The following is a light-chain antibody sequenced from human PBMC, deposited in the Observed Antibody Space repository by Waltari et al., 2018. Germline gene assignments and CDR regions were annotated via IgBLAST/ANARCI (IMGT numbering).Light chain of an antibody. V-gene: IGKV3-15*01. Sequence: EIVLTQSPGTLSVSPGERATVSCRASQSVGSSFAWYQQKPGQAPRLLIHATSTTATGIPARFSGSGSGTEFTLTISSIQSEDFAVYYCQQYKKWYTFGQGTKLEIK. J-gene: IGKJ2*01. CDR3: QQYKKWYT. CDR1: QSVGSS. CDR2: ATS.